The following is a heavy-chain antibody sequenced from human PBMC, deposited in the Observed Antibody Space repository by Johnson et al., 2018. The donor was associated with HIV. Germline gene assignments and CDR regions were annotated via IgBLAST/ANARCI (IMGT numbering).Heavy chain of an antibody. Sequence: VQLVESGGVVVQPGGSLTLSCAASGFTFDDHAMHWVRQAPGKGLEWVSLISWDGGSTYYGDSVKGRFTDSRDNSKNSLYLQMNSLRTEDTALYYCAKGGDTTGYDSFDIWGQGTMVTVSS. CDR1: GFTFDDHA. CDR2: ISWDGGST. J-gene: IGHJ3*02. D-gene: IGHD1-26*01. V-gene: IGHV3-43D*03. CDR3: AKGGDTTGYDSFDI.